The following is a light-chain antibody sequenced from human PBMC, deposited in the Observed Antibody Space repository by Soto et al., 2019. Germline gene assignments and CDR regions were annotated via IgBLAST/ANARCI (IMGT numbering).Light chain of an antibody. J-gene: IGKJ1*01. CDR2: AAS. Sequence: DIQMTQSPSSLSASVGDRVIITCRASQSISNHLNWYQQKSGKAPKLLIFAASSLQSGVPSRFSGSRSGPDFTLTISSLQPEDFATYYCQQSYSSPPTFGQGTKVDI. V-gene: IGKV1-39*01. CDR1: QSISNH. CDR3: QQSYSSPPT.